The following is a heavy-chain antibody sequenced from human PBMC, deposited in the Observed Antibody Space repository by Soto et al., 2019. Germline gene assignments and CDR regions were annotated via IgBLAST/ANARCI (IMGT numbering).Heavy chain of an antibody. V-gene: IGHV4-31*03. CDR2: IYESGPT. J-gene: IGHJ6*01. CDR3: ARDRGFGMDV. CDR1: GGSIRGGRYY. Sequence: QVPLQEPGPGLVKPSQTLSLTCTVSGGSIRGGRYYWNWIRQHPGKGLEWIGYIYESGPTDYNPSLKRRGIISEDTSKNQFSLRLSSVTAADTAVKYCARDRGFGMDVWGQGTTVPVSS.